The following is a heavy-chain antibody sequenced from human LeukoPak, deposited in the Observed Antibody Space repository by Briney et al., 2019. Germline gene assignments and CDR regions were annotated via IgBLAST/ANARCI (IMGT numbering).Heavy chain of an antibody. D-gene: IGHD6-13*01. CDR2: INSDGSST. CDR3: ARDLSSSSWYGSSVDAFDI. J-gene: IGHJ3*02. CDR1: GFTFSSYW. V-gene: IGHV3-74*01. Sequence: GGSLRLSCAASGFTFSSYWMHWVRQAPGKGLVWVSRINSDGSSTSYADSVKGRFTISRDNAKNTLYLQMNSLRAEDTAVYYCARDLSSSSWYGSSVDAFDIWGQGTMVTVSS.